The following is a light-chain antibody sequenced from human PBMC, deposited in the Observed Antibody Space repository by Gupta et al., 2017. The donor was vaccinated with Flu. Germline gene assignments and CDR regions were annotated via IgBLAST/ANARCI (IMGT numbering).Light chain of an antibody. V-gene: IGLV2-23*02. CDR2: DVN. CDR1: NSDVGSFNF. CDR3: CSYAGSSTVV. Sequence: ALTQPAPVSGSPTQSTTLCFPGTNSDVGSFNFVPWYQQHPGKAPQLMIYDVNKRPSGLSNRFSGSKSGNTASLTISGLQAEDEADYYCCSYAGSSTVVFGGGTRLTVL. J-gene: IGLJ3*02.